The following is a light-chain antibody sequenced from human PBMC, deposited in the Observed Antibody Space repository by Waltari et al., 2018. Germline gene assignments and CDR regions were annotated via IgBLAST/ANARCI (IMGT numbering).Light chain of an antibody. CDR3: CSYAGSRIHVL. V-gene: IGLV2-23*02. CDR2: DVS. J-gene: IGLJ2*01. CDR1: SSDVGGYNY. Sequence: QSALTQPASVSGSPGQSITISCNGTSSDVGGYNYVSWYQQYPGKAPKLMIYDVSKRPSGVSNRFSGSKSGNTASLTISGLQAEDEADYYCCSYAGSRIHVLFGGGTKLTVL.